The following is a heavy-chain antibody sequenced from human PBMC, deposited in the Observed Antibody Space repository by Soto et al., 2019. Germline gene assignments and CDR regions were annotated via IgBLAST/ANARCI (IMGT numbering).Heavy chain of an antibody. CDR3: AKDSGYRSFYYYYYGMDV. J-gene: IGHJ6*02. V-gene: IGHV3-30*18. CDR2: ISYDGSNK. D-gene: IGHD3-22*01. CDR1: GFTFSSYG. Sequence: PGGSLRLSCAASGFTFSSYGMHWVRQAPGKGLEWVAVISYDGSNKYYADSVKGRFTISRDNSKNTLYLQMNSLRAEDTAVYYCAKDSGYRSFYYYYYGMDVWGQGTTVTVSS.